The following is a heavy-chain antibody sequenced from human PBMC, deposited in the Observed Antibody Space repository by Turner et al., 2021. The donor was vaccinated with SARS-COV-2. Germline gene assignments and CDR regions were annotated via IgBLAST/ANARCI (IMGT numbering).Heavy chain of an antibody. CDR3: ARLLGGDSWDYY. CDR2: SNTLGDP. J-gene: IGHJ4*02. CDR1: AFTVNANY. D-gene: IGHD2-21*02. Sequence: EVQLVETGGGFIKPGGSLRLSCAVSAFTVNANYMSWVRQAAGKGLEWVSLSNTLGDPYYTDSVKGRFTVSRDSSKNTMFLHMTNLRVEDTAMYYCARLLGGDSWDYYWGQGTLVTISS. V-gene: IGHV3-53*02.